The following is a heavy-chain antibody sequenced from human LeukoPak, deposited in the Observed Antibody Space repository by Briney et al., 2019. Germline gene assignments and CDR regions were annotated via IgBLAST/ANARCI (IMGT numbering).Heavy chain of an antibody. V-gene: IGHV4-39*01. CDR1: GGSISSRSYY. CDR2: IYYSGST. Sequence: SETLSLTCNVSGGSISSRSYYWGWIRQPPGKGLEGIGSIYYSGSTYYNPSLKSRVTMSVDTSKTQFSLKLSSVTAADTAVYYCARQVTAVAGTFAYWGQGTLVTVSS. CDR3: ARQVTAVAGTFAY. D-gene: IGHD6-19*01. J-gene: IGHJ4*02.